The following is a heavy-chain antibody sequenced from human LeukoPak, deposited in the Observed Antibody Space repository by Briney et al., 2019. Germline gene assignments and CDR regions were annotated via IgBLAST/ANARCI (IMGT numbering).Heavy chain of an antibody. CDR3: AKASLGTEY. CDR2: ISGSGGSK. D-gene: IGHD1-1*01. Sequence: PGGSLRLSCAASGFTFSTYAMSWVRQAPGKGLEWISSISGSGGSKYYADSVKGQFTISRHNSKNTLYLQMNSLRAEGTAVYYCAKASLGTEYWGQGTLVTVSS. CDR1: GFTFSTYA. V-gene: IGHV3-23*01. J-gene: IGHJ4*02.